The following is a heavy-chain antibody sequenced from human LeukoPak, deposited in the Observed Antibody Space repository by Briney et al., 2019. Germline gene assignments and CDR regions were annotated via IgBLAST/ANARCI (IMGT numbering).Heavy chain of an antibody. D-gene: IGHD6-13*01. CDR2: IIPIFGTA. V-gene: IGHV1-69*13. CDR1: GGTFSSYA. J-gene: IGHJ4*02. CDR3: ARIDPRIAAAGTFGFDY. Sequence: SVKVSCKASGGTFSSYAISWVRQAPGQGLEWMGGIIPIFGTANYAQKLQGRVTITADESTSTAYMELSSLRSEDTAVYYCARIDPRIAAAGTFGFDYWGQGTLVTVSS.